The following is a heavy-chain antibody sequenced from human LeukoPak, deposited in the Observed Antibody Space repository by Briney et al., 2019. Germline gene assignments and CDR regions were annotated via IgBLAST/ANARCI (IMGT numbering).Heavy chain of an antibody. D-gene: IGHD3-22*01. J-gene: IGHJ4*02. V-gene: IGHV1-2*02. CDR1: GYTFTGYY. CDR2: INPNSGGT. CDR3: ATVVGAYDSSGYYPFDY. Sequence: ASVKVSCKASGYTFTGYYMHWVRQAPGQGLEWMGWINPNSGGTNYAQKFQGRVTMTRDTSISIAYMELSRLRSDDTAVYYCATVVGAYDSSGYYPFDYWGQGTLVTVSS.